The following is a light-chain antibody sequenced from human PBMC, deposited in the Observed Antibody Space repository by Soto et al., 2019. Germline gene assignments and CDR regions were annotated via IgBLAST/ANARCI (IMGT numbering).Light chain of an antibody. Sequence: QSVLTQPASVSGSPGQSITISCTGASSDLGSYDLVSWYQQHPGKAPKTIIYEVTKRPSGVSKRFSGSKSGNTASLTISGLQPEDEADYYCCSYVGNDFFYVFGTGTKVTAL. J-gene: IGLJ1*01. CDR3: CSYVGNDFFYV. V-gene: IGLV2-23*02. CDR1: SSDLGSYDL. CDR2: EVT.